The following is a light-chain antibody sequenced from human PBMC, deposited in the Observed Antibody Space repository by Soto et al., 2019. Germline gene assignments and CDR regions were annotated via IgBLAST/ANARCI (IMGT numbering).Light chain of an antibody. Sequence: QSALTQPPSASGSPGQSVTISCTGTSSDVGSYNYVSWYQQHPGKAPKLMIYEVSKRPSGVPDRFSGSKSGTTASLTVSGLQAEDEADYYCSSYAGNTNFGLVFGGGTKLTVL. CDR1: SSDVGSYNY. CDR2: EVS. V-gene: IGLV2-8*01. CDR3: SSYAGNTNFGLV. J-gene: IGLJ2*01.